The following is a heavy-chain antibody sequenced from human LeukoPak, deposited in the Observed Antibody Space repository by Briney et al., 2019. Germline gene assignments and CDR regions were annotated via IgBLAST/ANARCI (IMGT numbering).Heavy chain of an antibody. CDR1: GFTVSSDY. J-gene: IGHJ5*02. CDR3: ARNWFDP. CDR2: IYSGGST. V-gene: IGHV3-53*05. Sequence: GGSLRPSCAASGFTVSSDYMSWVRQAPGKGLEWVSVIYSGGSTYYADSVRGRFTISRDKSKNTVYLQMSSLRFEDTAMYYCARNWFDPWGQGTLVTVSS.